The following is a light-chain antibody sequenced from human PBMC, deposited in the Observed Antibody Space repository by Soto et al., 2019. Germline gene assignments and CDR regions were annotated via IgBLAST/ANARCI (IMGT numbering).Light chain of an antibody. CDR3: QQRSNWPPEIT. V-gene: IGKV3-11*01. CDR2: GAS. J-gene: IGKJ5*01. CDR1: HSVSSY. Sequence: IVMSRSPATFSVSPGERATLSCRASHSVSSYLAWYQQKPGQAPRPLIYGASSRATGIPARFSGSGSGTDFTLTISSLEPEDFAVYYCQQRSNWPPEITFGQGTRLEIK.